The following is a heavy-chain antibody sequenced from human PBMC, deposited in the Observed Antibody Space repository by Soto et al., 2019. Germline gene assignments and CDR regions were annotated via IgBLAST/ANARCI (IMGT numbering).Heavy chain of an antibody. CDR2: MYHTGIT. V-gene: IGHV4-4*02. CDR1: RGSIISSNW. CDR3: ARESYNESNVGYFDL. D-gene: IGHD1-1*01. J-gene: IGHJ2*01. Sequence: QVQLQESGPGLVKPSGTLSLTCAVSRGSIISSNWWSWVRQSPGKGLEWIGAMYHTGITNYSPSLKSRVTMSVDKSKNQFSLKLSSVTAADTAVYYCARESYNESNVGYFDLWGRGTLVSVSS.